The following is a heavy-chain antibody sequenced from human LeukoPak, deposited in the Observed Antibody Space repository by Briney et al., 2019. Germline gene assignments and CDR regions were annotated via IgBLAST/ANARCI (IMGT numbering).Heavy chain of an antibody. V-gene: IGHV3-23*01. CDR3: AKGNDYYYGSGSYYY. CDR1: GFTFSSYA. J-gene: IGHJ4*02. Sequence: GGSLRLSCAASGFTFSSYAMSWVRQAPGKGLEWVSAISGSGGSTYYADSVKGRFTISRDSSKNTLYLQMNSLRAEDAAVYYCAKGNDYYYGSGSYYYWGQGTLVTVSS. CDR2: ISGSGGST. D-gene: IGHD3-10*01.